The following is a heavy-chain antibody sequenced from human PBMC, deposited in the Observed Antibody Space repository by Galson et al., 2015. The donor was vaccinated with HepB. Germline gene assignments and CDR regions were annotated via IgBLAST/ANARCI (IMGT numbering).Heavy chain of an antibody. CDR1: GFSLSTSGVG. CDR2: IYWQGEK. CDR3: AHKYYNNGIGYPIDY. J-gene: IGHJ4*02. Sequence: PALVKPTQTLTLTCTFSGFSLSTSGVGVGWIRQPPGKALEWLALIYWQGEKCYSPSLKSRLTITKDTSKNQVVLTMTKMDPVDTATYYCAHKYYNNGIGYPIDYWGQGTLVTVSS. V-gene: IGHV2-5*01. D-gene: IGHD3-22*01.